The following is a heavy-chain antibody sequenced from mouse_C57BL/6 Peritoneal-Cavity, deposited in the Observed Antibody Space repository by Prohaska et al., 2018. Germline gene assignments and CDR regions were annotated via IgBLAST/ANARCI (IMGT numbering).Heavy chain of an antibody. CDR2: INPDSSTI. Sequence: EVKLLQSGGGLVQPGGSLKLSCAASGIDFSRYWMSWVRRAPGKGLEWIGEINPDSSTINYAPSLNDKFIISRDNAKNTLYLQMSKVRSEDTALYYCARPDDYAWFAYWGQGTLVTVSA. CDR3: ARPDDYAWFAY. CDR1: GIDFSRYW. V-gene: IGHV4-1*01. D-gene: IGHD2-4*01. J-gene: IGHJ3*01.